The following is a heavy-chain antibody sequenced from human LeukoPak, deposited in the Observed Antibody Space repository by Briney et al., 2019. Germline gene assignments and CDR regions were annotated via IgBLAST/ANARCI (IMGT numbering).Heavy chain of an antibody. Sequence: GASVKVSCKASGGTFSSYAISWVRQAPGQGLEWMGGIIPIFGTANYAQKFQGRVTITADKSTSTAYMELSSLRSEDTAVYYCARVLDGWATIVYWGQGTLVTVSS. V-gene: IGHV1-69*06. CDR1: GGTFSSYA. CDR3: ARVLDGWATIVY. J-gene: IGHJ4*02. D-gene: IGHD5-12*01. CDR2: IIPIFGTA.